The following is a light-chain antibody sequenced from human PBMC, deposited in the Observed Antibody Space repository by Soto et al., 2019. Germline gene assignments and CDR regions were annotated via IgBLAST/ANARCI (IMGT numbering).Light chain of an antibody. CDR1: QSISNW. V-gene: IGKV1-5*03. J-gene: IGKJ1*01. Sequence: DIPMTQSPSTLSASFGDRVTITCGASQSISNWLAWYQQRQGKAPKLLIYKASSLQSGVPSRFSGSGYGTEFNLTISSLHPDDFATYYCQQYNVYSRTFGQGTKVDIK. CDR2: KAS. CDR3: QQYNVYSRT.